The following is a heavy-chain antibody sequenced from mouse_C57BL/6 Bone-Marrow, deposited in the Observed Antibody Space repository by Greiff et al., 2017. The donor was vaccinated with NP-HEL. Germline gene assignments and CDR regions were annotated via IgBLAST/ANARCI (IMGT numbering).Heavy chain of an antibody. CDR2: ISSGGSYT. V-gene: IGHV5-6*01. CDR1: GFTFSSYG. Sequence: EVHLVESGGDLVKPGGSLKLSCAASGFTFSSYGMSWVRQTPDKRLEWVATISSGGSYTYYPDSVKGRFTITRDNAKNTLYLQMSSLKSEDTAMYYCARHGYFDVWGTGTTVTVSS. J-gene: IGHJ1*03. CDR3: ARHGYFDV.